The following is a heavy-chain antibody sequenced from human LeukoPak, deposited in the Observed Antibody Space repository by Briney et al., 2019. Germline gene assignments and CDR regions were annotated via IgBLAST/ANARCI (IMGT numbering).Heavy chain of an antibody. V-gene: IGHV4-59*08. CDR3: ARHGSSWYYFDY. J-gene: IGHJ4*02. Sequence: PSETLSLTCTVSGGSISGYYWSWIRQPPGKGLEWIGYIYYSGSTNYNPSLKSRVTISVDTSKNQFSLKLSSVTAADTAVYYCARHGSSWYYFDYWGQGTLVSVSS. CDR2: IYYSGST. D-gene: IGHD6-13*01. CDR1: GGSISGYY.